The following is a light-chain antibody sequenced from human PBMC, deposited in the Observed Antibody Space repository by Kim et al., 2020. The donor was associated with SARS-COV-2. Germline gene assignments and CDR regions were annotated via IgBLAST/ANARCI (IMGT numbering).Light chain of an antibody. CDR1: QGISNF. CDR3: QKYNSAPNT. J-gene: IGKJ2*01. V-gene: IGKV1-27*01. CDR2: SAS. Sequence: SASVGDRVTITCRASQGISNFLAWYQQKPGKVPKLLIYSASTSQSGVPSRFSGSGSGTDFTLTISSLQPEDVAPYYCQKYNSAPNTFGQGTKLEI.